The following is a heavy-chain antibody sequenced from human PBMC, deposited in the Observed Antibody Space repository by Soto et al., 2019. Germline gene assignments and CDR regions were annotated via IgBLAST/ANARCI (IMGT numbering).Heavy chain of an antibody. V-gene: IGHV4-39*01. J-gene: IGHJ4*02. CDR3: ARRFGGYCSGGSCYRPGPVGY. CDR1: GGSISSSSYY. CDR2: IYYSGST. D-gene: IGHD2-15*01. Sequence: QLQLQESGPGLVKPSETLSLTCTVSGGSISSSSYYWGWIRQPPGKGLEWIGSIYYSGSTYYNPYLKSRVTISVDTSKNQFSLKLSSVTAADTAVYYCARRFGGYCSGGSCYRPGPVGYWGQGTLVTVSS.